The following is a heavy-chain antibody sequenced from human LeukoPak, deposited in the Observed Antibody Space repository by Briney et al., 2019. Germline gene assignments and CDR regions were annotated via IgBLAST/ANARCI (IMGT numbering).Heavy chain of an antibody. D-gene: IGHD4-23*01. CDR3: ARETMGYGGKSLDY. V-gene: IGHV4-61*01. CDR2: IYYSGNT. CDR1: GGSVSSGSYF. J-gene: IGHJ4*02. Sequence: PSETLSLTCTVSGGSVSSGSYFWSWIRQPPGKGLEWIGYIYYSGNTNYNPSLKSRVTISVDTSKNQFSLKLSSVTAADTAVYYCARETMGYGGKSLDYWGQGTLVTVSS.